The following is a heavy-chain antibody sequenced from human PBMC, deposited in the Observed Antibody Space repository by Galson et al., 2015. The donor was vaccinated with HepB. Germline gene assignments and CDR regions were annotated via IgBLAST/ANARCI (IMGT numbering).Heavy chain of an antibody. J-gene: IGHJ3*01. Sequence: SLRLSCAASGFAFGAYAMHWVRQTPVKGLECVAYVSHDETKKHYAGSVQGRFTVSRDNSKDTLFLQMNSLRSDDTALYYCATVGWVMTPGFDVWGRGAMVTVSS. D-gene: IGHD2-21*02. CDR2: VSHDETKK. V-gene: IGHV3-30*06. CDR1: GFAFGAYA. CDR3: ATVGWVMTPGFDV.